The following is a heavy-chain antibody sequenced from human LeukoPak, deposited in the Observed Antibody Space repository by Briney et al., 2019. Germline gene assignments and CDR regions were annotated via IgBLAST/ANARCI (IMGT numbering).Heavy chain of an antibody. D-gene: IGHD2/OR15-2a*01. CDR3: AKDNILDV. J-gene: IGHJ6*04. V-gene: IGHV3-23*01. CDR2: VSGSGGST. CDR1: GFTFSGHA. Sequence: GGSLRLSCAASGFTFSGHAMSWVRQAPGKGLEWVSTVSGSGGSTYYADSVKGRFNIIRDNSKNTLYLQMISLRAEDTAVYYCAKDNILDVWGKGTTVTVSS.